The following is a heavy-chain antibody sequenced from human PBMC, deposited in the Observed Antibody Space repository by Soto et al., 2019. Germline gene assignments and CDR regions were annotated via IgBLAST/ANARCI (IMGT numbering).Heavy chain of an antibody. Sequence: PGGSLRLSCAASGFTFSNYARSWVRQAPGKGLDWVSTISGAGGATFYADSVKGRFTISRDNAKNSLYLQMNSLRAEDTAVYYCAMFVLLWFGETYYYGMDVWGQGTTVTVSS. D-gene: IGHD3-10*01. V-gene: IGHV3-23*01. CDR3: AMFVLLWFGETYYYGMDV. CDR2: ISGAGGAT. J-gene: IGHJ6*02. CDR1: GFTFSNYA.